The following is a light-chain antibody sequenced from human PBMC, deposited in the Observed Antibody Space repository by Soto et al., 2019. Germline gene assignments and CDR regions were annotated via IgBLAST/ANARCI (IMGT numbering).Light chain of an antibody. CDR3: QQHNQWPIT. V-gene: IGKV3D-15*01. Sequence: EIVVTQSPATLSVSPGERATLSCRASQSAGNFLAWYQQKPGQAPRLLIYYISTRATGIPARFSGSGSGTEFTLTINSLQSEDSAVYYCQQHNQWPITFGQGTRLEIK. J-gene: IGKJ5*01. CDR2: YIS. CDR1: QSAGNF.